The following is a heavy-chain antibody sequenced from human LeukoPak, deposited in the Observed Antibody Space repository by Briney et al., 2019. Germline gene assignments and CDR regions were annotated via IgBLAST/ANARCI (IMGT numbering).Heavy chain of an antibody. CDR1: GFTFSSYW. J-gene: IGHJ4*02. V-gene: IGHV3-74*01. D-gene: IGHD3-22*01. CDR3: ARDSGDSSGYYPGY. CDR2: INSDGSST. Sequence: GGSLRLSCVVSGFTFSSYWMHWVRQAPGKGLVWVSRINSDGSSTSYADSVKGRFTISRDNAKNTLYLQMNSLRAEDTAVYYCARDSGDSSGYYPGYWGQGTLVTVSS.